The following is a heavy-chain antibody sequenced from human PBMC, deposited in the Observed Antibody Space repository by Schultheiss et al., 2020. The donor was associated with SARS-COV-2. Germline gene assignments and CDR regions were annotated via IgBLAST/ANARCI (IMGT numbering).Heavy chain of an antibody. Sequence: SETLSLTCTVSGGSISSYYWSWIRQPPGKGLEWIGRIYTSGSTNYNPSLKSRVTISVDTSKNQFSLKLTSVTAADTAVYYCARGTGSGSYRRNWFDPWGQGTLVTVSS. J-gene: IGHJ5*02. D-gene: IGHD3-10*01. CDR3: ARGTGSGSYRRNWFDP. CDR2: IYTSGST. CDR1: GGSISSYY. V-gene: IGHV4-4*08.